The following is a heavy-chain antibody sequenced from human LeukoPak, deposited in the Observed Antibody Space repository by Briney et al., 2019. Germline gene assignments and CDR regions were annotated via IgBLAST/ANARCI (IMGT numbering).Heavy chain of an antibody. CDR3: ASASATTEIDY. V-gene: IGHV4-39*07. J-gene: IGHJ4*02. Sequence: SETLSLTCTASGGSISSSSYYWGWLRQPPGKGLEWIGSIYYSGSSYYNPSLKSRVTMSVDTSENQFSLKLSSVTAADTAVYYCASASATTEIDYWGQGTLVTVSS. CDR1: GGSISSSSYY. CDR2: IYYSGSS. D-gene: IGHD5-12*01.